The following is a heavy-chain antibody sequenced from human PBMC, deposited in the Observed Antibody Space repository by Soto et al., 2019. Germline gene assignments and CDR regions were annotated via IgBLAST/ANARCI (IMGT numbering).Heavy chain of an antibody. J-gene: IGHJ3*02. CDR2: IYYSGST. CDR1: GGSISSYY. D-gene: IGHD3-3*01. Sequence: ESLSLTCAVSGGSISSYYWSWIRQPAGKGLEWIGYIYYSGSTNYNPSLKSRVTISVDTSKNQFSPKLSSVTAADTAVYYCARMESSGTRAFDIWGQGTMVTVS. V-gene: IGHV4-59*01. CDR3: ARMESSGTRAFDI.